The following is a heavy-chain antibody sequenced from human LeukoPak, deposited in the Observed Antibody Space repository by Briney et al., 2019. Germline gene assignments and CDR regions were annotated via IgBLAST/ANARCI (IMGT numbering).Heavy chain of an antibody. CDR3: ARAPGTGHDGLDI. D-gene: IGHD2-8*02. CDR1: GFTFSNAW. CDR2: IYSGGST. J-gene: IGHJ3*02. Sequence: GGSLRLSCAASGFTFSNAWMSWVRQAPGKGLEWVSVIYSGGSTYYADSVKGRFTISRDNSKNTLYLQMNSLRAEDTAVYYCARAPGTGHDGLDIWGQGTTVTVSS. V-gene: IGHV3-53*01.